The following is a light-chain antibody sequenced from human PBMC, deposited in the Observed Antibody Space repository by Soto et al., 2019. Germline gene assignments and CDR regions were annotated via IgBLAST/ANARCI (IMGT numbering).Light chain of an antibody. CDR1: QSLSSSQ. V-gene: IGKV3-20*01. J-gene: IGKJ5*01. CDR2: DAS. Sequence: EIGLTQSPGTLSLSPGERATLSCRASQSLSSSQLAWYQQKPGQAPRLLIHDASSRATGISDRSTGSGSGTDFTLVIDRVEPEDFAVYYCQQYGGSPITFGQGTRLEIK. CDR3: QQYGGSPIT.